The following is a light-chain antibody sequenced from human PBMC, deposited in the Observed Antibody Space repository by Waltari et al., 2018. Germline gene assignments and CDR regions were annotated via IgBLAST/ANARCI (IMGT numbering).Light chain of an antibody. V-gene: IGLV1-47*01. CDR1: SSNIGNNY. J-gene: IGLJ2*01. CDR3: ATWDDSLNGQVI. Sequence: QSVLTQPPLASGTPGQSVTLSCSGSSSNIGNNYVALYQQLPGKAPKLLIYTNNQRPSGVPDRFSGSKSGTSASLAISGLRSEDEADYYCATWDDSLNGQVIFGGGTKLTVL. CDR2: TNN.